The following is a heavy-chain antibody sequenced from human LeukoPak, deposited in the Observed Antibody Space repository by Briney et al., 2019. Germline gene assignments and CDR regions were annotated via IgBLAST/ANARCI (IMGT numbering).Heavy chain of an antibody. J-gene: IGHJ6*03. V-gene: IGHV1-2*02. CDR3: ARDLTRRPGIVVVPATSTPYYYYYMDV. D-gene: IGHD2-2*01. Sequence: AASVKVSCKASGYTFTGYYMQRVRQAPGQGLEWMGWINPNSGGTNYAQKFQGRVTMTRDTSISTAYMELSRLRSDDTAVYYCARDLTRRPGIVVVPATSTPYYYYYMDVWGKGTTVTVSS. CDR2: INPNSGGT. CDR1: GYTFTGYY.